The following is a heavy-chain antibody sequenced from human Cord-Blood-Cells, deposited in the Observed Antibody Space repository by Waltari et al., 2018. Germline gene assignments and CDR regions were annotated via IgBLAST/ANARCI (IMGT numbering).Heavy chain of an antibody. CDR1: GGSISSSSYY. J-gene: IGHJ4*02. V-gene: IGHV4-39*01. CDR3: ARLGELELPCDY. CDR2: IYYSGST. D-gene: IGHD1-7*01. Sequence: QLQLQESGPGLVKPSETLSLTCTVSGGSISSSSYYWGWIRQPPGKGLEWIGSIYYSGSTCANPSPNSRVTISVDTSKNQFSLKLSSVTAADTAVYYCARLGELELPCDYWGQGTLVTVSS.